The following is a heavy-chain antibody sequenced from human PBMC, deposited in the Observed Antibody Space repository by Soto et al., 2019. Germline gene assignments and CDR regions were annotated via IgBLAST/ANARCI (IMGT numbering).Heavy chain of an antibody. J-gene: IGHJ5*02. CDR3: ARAPGYSTIGWLDP. CDR2: IIPRFGTP. CDR1: GGTFNNYA. D-gene: IGHD5-18*01. Sequence: QVQLVQSGAEVKQPGSSVKVSCRASGGTFNNYAVSWVRQAPGQGLEWMGGIIPRFGTPNHSPEFQGRVTFTADTSMHTVYMELSSLKSEDTAIYYCARAPGYSTIGWLDPWGQGTLVTVSS. V-gene: IGHV1-69*06.